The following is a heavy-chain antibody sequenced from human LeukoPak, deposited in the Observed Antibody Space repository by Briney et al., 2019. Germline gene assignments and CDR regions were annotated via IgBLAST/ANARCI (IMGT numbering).Heavy chain of an antibody. V-gene: IGHV3-21*01. Sequence: NPGGSLRLSCAASGFTFNNYALTWVRQTPGKGLECVSAISGDGVSPYYADSVKGRFTISRDNAKNSLYLQMNSLRAEDTAVYYCARAFSSSSAFDIWGQGTMVTVSS. D-gene: IGHD6-6*01. CDR3: ARAFSSSSAFDI. CDR2: ISGDGVSP. CDR1: GFTFNNYA. J-gene: IGHJ3*02.